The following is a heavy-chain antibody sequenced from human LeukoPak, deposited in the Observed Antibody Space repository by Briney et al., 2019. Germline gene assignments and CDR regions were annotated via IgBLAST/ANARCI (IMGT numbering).Heavy chain of an antibody. D-gene: IGHD1-26*01. CDR2: ISDDGSNK. V-gene: IGHV3-30*18. CDR1: GSTFSNYG. Sequence: GGSLRLSCVASGSTFSNYGMHWVRQAPGKGLEWVAVISDDGSNKYYPDSAKGRFTISRDNSKSTLNLQMDSLRIEDTAVYYCANVGFPGSYMYAFDMWGQGTMVTVSS. J-gene: IGHJ3*02. CDR3: ANVGFPGSYMYAFDM.